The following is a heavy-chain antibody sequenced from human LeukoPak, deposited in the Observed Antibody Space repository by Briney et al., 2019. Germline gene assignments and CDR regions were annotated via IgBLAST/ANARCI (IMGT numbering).Heavy chain of an antibody. CDR1: GFTFSNYA. CDR2: MSGNGGST. J-gene: IGHJ4*02. D-gene: IGHD2-15*01. V-gene: IGHV3-64D*06. CDR3: VKVGCSGGSCYPYFDY. Sequence: GGSLRLSCSASGFTFSNYAMHWVRQAPGKGLENVSVMSGNGGSTYYADSVKGRFTISRDNSKNTLYLQMSSLRAEDTAVYYCVKVGCSGGSCYPYFDYWGQGTLVTVSS.